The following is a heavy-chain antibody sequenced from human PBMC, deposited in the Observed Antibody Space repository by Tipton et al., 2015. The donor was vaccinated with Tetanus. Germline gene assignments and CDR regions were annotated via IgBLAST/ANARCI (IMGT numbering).Heavy chain of an antibody. CDR3: ARCLAHGDNPDSGLLD. J-gene: IGHJ4*02. D-gene: IGHD4-17*01. CDR2: IYYSGST. CDR1: GGSISRGGYY. V-gene: IGHV4-31*11. Sequence: TLSLTCAVSGGSISRGGYYWSWIRQHPGKGQEWIGYIYYSGSTYYNPSLKSRVTISVDTSKNQFSLKLSSVTAADTAVYYCARCLAHGDNPDSGLLDWGQGTLVAISS.